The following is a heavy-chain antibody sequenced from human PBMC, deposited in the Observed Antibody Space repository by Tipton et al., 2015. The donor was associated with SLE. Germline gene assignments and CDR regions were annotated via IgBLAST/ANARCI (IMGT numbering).Heavy chain of an antibody. D-gene: IGHD3-3*01. J-gene: IGHJ4*02. CDR2: ISSSSYTI. CDR3: ASDFWSGYPDY. V-gene: IGHV3-48*01. Sequence: SLRLSCAASGFTFSGYNMNWVRQAPGKGLEWVSYISSSSYTIYYADSVEGRFTISRDNAKNSLYLQMDSLRVDDTAIYYCASDFWSGYPDYWGQGTVVTVSS. CDR1: GFTFSGYN.